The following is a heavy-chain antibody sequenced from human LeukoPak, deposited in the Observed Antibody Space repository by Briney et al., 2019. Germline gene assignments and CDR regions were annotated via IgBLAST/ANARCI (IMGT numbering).Heavy chain of an antibody. CDR2: ISYDGSNK. CDR1: GFTFSNYW. Sequence: GGSLRLSCAASGFTFSNYWMHWVRQAPGKGLEGVAVISYDGSNKYYTDSVKGRFTISRENSKNTLYLQMTSLRAEDTAVYYCARELRFLEWLYVMDYWG. V-gene: IGHV3-30-3*01. J-gene: IGHJ4*01. D-gene: IGHD3-3*01. CDR3: ARELRFLEWLYVMDY.